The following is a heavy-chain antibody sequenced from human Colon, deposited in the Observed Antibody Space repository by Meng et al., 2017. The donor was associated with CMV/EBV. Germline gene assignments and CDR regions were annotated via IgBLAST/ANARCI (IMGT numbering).Heavy chain of an antibody. CDR2: VKTKTDGETT. CDR1: GVTFPNAW. J-gene: IGHJ4*02. Sequence: RLSCAAYGVTFPNAWMSWVRQAPGKGLEWVGRVKTKTDGETTDYAAPVKGRFTISRDDSNTTLYLQMNSLRPEDTAVYYCTTFPSDFWGQGTLVTVSS. CDR3: TTFPSDF. V-gene: IGHV3-15*01.